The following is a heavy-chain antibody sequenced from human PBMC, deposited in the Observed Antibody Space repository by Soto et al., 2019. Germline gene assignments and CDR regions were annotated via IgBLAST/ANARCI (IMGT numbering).Heavy chain of an antibody. J-gene: IGHJ4*02. Sequence: SETLSLTCTVSGGSVSSGSYYWSWIRQPPGEGLEWIGYIYYTGSTNYNPSLKSRVTMSVDTSKNQLSLNLSSVTAADTAVYYCANGLGPTTGIDYWGQGTLVTVSS. V-gene: IGHV4-61*01. CDR2: IYYTGST. CDR3: ANGLGPTTGIDY. CDR1: GGSVSSGSYY. D-gene: IGHD3-9*01.